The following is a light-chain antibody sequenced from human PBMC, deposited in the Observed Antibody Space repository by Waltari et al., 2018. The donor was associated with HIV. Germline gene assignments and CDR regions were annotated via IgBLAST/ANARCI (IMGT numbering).Light chain of an antibody. CDR1: KLGDKY. V-gene: IGLV3-1*01. CDR2: ADS. CDR3: QSYFASNDVI. Sequence: SYELTQPPSVSVSPGQTASITCSGDKLGDKYACWYQQKPGQSPVLLIYADSRRPSGIPERFSGSKSGNTATLTIRGTQAMDEADYYCQSYFASNDVIFGGGTTLTVL. J-gene: IGLJ2*01.